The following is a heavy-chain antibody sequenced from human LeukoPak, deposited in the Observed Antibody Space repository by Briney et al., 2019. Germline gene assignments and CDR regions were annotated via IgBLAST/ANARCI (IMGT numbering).Heavy chain of an antibody. Sequence: GGSLRLSCAAFGFTFDDYGMSWVRQAPGKGLEWVSGINWNGGSTGYADSVKGRFTISRDNAKNSLYLQMNSLRAEDTALYYCARDFYRSAKYYYDSSGYCPFDYWGQGTLVTVSS. CDR3: ARDFYRSAKYYYDSSGYCPFDY. CDR1: GFTFDDYG. J-gene: IGHJ4*02. CDR2: INWNGGST. D-gene: IGHD3-22*01. V-gene: IGHV3-20*04.